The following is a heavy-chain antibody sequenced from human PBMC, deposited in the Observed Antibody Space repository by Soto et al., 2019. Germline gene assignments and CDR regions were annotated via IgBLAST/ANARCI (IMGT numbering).Heavy chain of an antibody. CDR2: ISYDGSNK. CDR3: ARSPGYGLYYFDY. Sequence: QVQLVESGGGVVQPGRSLRLSCAASGFTFSSYAMHWVRQAPGKGLECVAVISYDGSNKYYADSVKGRFTISRDNSKNTLYLQMNSLRAEDTAVYYCARSPGYGLYYFDYWGQGTLVTVSS. V-gene: IGHV3-30-3*01. CDR1: GFTFSSYA. J-gene: IGHJ4*02. D-gene: IGHD2-8*01.